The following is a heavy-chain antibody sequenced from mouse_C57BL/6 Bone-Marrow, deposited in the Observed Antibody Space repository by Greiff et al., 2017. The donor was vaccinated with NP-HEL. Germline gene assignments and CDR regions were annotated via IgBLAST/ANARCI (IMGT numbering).Heavy chain of an antibody. D-gene: IGHD1-1*01. CDR1: GYSITSGYY. CDR2: ISYDGSN. Sequence: VQLQQSGPGLVKPSQSLSLTCSVTGYSITSGYYWNWIRQFPGNKLEWMGYISYDGSNNYNPSLKNRISITRDTSKNQFFLKLNSVTTEDTATYYCASSTVGYAMDYWGQGTSVTVSS. J-gene: IGHJ4*01. CDR3: ASSTVGYAMDY. V-gene: IGHV3-6*01.